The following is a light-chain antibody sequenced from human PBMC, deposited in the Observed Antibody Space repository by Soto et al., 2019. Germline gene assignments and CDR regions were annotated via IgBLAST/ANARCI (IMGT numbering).Light chain of an antibody. CDR3: LQDNNFPWT. CDR2: AAS. Sequence: AIQMTQSPSSLSASLGDRVTITCRASQGIGNDLGWYQQKPGNAPRLLIYAASTLQSGVPSRFSGSGSGTDFTHTISSLQPEDFATYYCLQDNNFPWTFGQGTKVEIK. V-gene: IGKV1-6*01. CDR1: QGIGND. J-gene: IGKJ1*01.